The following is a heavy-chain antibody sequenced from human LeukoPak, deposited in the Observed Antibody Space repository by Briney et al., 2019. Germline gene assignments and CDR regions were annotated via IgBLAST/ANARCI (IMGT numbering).Heavy chain of an antibody. CDR1: GFSFSDDH. CDR3: VRAPYFDAVGTSFHAFDT. D-gene: IGHD2/OR15-2a*01. J-gene: IGHJ3*02. CDR2: ARNKAHGYTT. V-gene: IGHV3-72*01. Sequence: GGSERLSCAASGFSFSDDHMAWVRQAPGKGLEWVGRARNKAHGYTTRYAVSVEGRFTISRDDSKNSVYLQMDSLKTEDTALYHCVRAPYFDAVGTSFHAFDTWGEGAMVTVSS.